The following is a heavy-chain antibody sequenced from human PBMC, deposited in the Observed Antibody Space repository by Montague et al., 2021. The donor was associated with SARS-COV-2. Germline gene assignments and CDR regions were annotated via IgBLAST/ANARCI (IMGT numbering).Heavy chain of an antibody. Sequence: PALVKPTQTLTLTGTLSGSSLSTSGMRASWIRQPPGKALEWLARIDWXXXKFYSTSLKTRLTISKDTSKNQVVLTMTNMDPVDTATYYCARSYYDILTNYYDAFDIWGQGTMVTVSS. V-gene: IGHV2-70*04. CDR3: ARSYYDILTNYYDAFDI. J-gene: IGHJ3*02. CDR2: IDWXXXK. CDR1: GSSLSTSGMR. D-gene: IGHD3-9*01.